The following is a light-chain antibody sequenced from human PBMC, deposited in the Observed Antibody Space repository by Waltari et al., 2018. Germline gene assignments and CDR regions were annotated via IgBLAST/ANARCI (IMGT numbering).Light chain of an antibody. V-gene: IGKV3-15*01. J-gene: IGKJ4*01. Sequence: EIVMTQSPATLSVSPGERATLSCRASQSVSSNLAWYQQKPGQAPRLLIYGASPRATGIPARFSGSGSGTEFTLTISSLQSEDFAVYYCQQYNNWPRVFGGGTKVEIK. CDR3: QQYNNWPRV. CDR2: GAS. CDR1: QSVSSN.